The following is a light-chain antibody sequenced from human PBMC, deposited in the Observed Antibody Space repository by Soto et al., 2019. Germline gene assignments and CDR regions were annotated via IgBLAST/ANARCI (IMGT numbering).Light chain of an antibody. Sequence: QAVVTQPPSVSGAPGQRVTISCSGSSSNIGAGYAVHWYQQVPGTAPKLLIYDNINRPSGVPDRFSGSNSGTSASLAITGLQAEDEADYFCQSYDSSLSVVFGGGTKLTVL. J-gene: IGLJ3*02. V-gene: IGLV1-40*01. CDR1: SSNIGAGYA. CDR2: DNI. CDR3: QSYDSSLSVV.